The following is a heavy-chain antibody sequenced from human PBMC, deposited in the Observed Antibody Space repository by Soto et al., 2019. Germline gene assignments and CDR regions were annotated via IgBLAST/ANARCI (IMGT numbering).Heavy chain of an antibody. CDR3: SRGILV. CDR1: GGSMNSGGYC. CDR2: ISYGGTT. D-gene: IGHD2-15*01. Sequence: QVQLQDSGPGLVKPSQTLSLTCTVSGGSMNSGGYCWSWIRQHPGEGLEWIGCISYGGTTSYNPSLKRRVIISVDTSKNQFSLKLTSVTAADTAVYYCSRGILVWGQGTLITVSS. J-gene: IGHJ4*02. V-gene: IGHV4-31*03.